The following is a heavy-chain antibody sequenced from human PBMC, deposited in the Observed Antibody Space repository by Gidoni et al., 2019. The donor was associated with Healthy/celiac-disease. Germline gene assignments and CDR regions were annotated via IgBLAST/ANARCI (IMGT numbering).Heavy chain of an antibody. CDR2: INPNRGGT. CDR1: GYTFTGYS. D-gene: IGHD3-10*01. CDR3: ARPMVRGVIGPRYYGMDV. V-gene: IGHV1-2*02. Sequence: QVQLLHSGAAVTKPGASVKLSCKASGYTFTGYSRHWVRQAPGHGLEWMGWINPNRGGTNYAQKVRGRVTMTRDTSISTAYMELSRLRSDDTAVYYCARPMVRGVIGPRYYGMDVWGQGTTVTVSS. J-gene: IGHJ6*02.